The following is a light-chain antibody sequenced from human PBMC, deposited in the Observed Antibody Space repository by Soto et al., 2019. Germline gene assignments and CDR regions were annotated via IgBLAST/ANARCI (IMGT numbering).Light chain of an antibody. CDR2: DTF. CDR3: HQRTNWLFT. J-gene: IGKJ4*01. Sequence: EIVLTQSPATLSLSPGERATLSCRASQSVTGYLHWFQQKPGQAPRLLIYDTFNRATGIPARFSGSGSETDFTLTISSLEPEDFAVYYCHQRTNWLFTFGGGTKMEIK. V-gene: IGKV3-11*01. CDR1: QSVTGY.